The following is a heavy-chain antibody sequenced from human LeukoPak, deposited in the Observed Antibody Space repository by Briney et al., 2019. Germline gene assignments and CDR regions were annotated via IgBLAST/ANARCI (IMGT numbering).Heavy chain of an antibody. J-gene: IGHJ3*02. Sequence: PSETLSLTCAVSGYSISSGYYWGWIRQPPGKGLEWIGRIYHSGSTYYNPSLKSRVTISVDTSKNQFSLKLISVTAADTAVYYCARDGSTVAGTASFDIWGQGTLVTVSS. CDR3: ARDGSTVAGTASFDI. CDR1: GYSISSGYY. D-gene: IGHD6-19*01. V-gene: IGHV4-38-2*02. CDR2: IYHSGST.